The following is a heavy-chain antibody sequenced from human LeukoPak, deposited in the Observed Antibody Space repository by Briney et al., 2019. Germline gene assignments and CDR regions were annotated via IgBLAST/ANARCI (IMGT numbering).Heavy chain of an antibody. D-gene: IGHD4-17*01. CDR2: IYYSGST. V-gene: IGHV4-59*12. Sequence: SETLSLTCTVSGGSISSYYWSWIRQPPGKGLEWIGYIYYSGSTYYNPSLKSRVTISVDTSKNQFSLKLSSVTAADTAVYYCARVYGDYFDYWGQGTLVTVSS. CDR3: ARVYGDYFDY. J-gene: IGHJ4*02. CDR1: GGSISSYY.